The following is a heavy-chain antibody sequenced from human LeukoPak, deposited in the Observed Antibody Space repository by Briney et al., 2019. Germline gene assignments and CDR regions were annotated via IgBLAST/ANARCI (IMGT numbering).Heavy chain of an antibody. CDR2: INPNSGGT. D-gene: IGHD2-2*01. CDR3: ARLGYCSSTSCYATSDY. J-gene: IGHJ4*02. CDR1: GYTFTSYG. Sequence: ASVKVSCKASGYTFTSYGIHWLRQAPGQGLEWMGWINPNSGGTNYAQKFQGRVTMTRDTSISTAYMELSRLRSDDTAVYYCARLGYCSSTSCYATSDYWGQGTLVTVSS. V-gene: IGHV1-2*02.